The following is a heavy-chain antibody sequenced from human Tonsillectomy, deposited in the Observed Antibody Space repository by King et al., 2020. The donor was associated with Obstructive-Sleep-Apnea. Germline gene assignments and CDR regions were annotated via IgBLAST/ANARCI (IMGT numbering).Heavy chain of an antibody. CDR2: VYNSRSN. D-gene: IGHD3-10*01. Sequence: QLQESGPGLVKPSETLSLTCTVFGGPIGNYYWSWVRQPPGKGLEWIVFVYNSRSNIYNPSLMGRVTISVDTSKNQFSLRLNSVTAADAAVYYCAKDASGTYYNWFDPWGQGIPVTVSS. J-gene: IGHJ5*02. CDR1: GGPIGNYY. CDR3: AKDASGTYYNWFDP. V-gene: IGHV4-59*01.